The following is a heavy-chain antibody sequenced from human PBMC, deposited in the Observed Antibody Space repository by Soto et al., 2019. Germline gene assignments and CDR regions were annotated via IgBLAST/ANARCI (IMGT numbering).Heavy chain of an antibody. CDR3: ARFGRTGTTDYYYYMDV. Sequence: ASVKVSCKASGYTFTSYGISWVRQAPGQGLEWMGWISAYNGNTNYAQKLQGRVTMTTDTSISTAYMELSSLRSEDTAVYYCARFGRTGTTDYYYYMDVWGKGTTVTVSS. J-gene: IGHJ6*03. CDR2: ISAYNGNT. CDR1: GYTFTSYG. D-gene: IGHD1-7*01. V-gene: IGHV1-18*01.